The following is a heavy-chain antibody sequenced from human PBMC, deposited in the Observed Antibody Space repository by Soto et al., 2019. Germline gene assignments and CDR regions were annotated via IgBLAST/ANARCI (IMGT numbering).Heavy chain of an antibody. CDR2: ISYDGSNK. CDR3: ARDLYYYDSSGYHDY. D-gene: IGHD3-22*01. J-gene: IGHJ4*02. V-gene: IGHV3-30-3*01. CDR1: GFTFSSYA. Sequence: GGSLSLSCAASGFTFSSYAMHWVRQAPVKGLEWVAVISYDGSNKYYADSVKGRFTISRDNSKNTLYLQMNSLRAEDTAVYYCARDLYYYDSSGYHDYWGQGTLVTVSS.